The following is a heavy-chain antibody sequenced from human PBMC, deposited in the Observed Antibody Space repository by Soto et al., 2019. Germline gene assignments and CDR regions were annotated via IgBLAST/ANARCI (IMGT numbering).Heavy chain of an antibody. V-gene: IGHV2-5*02. J-gene: IGHJ5*02. Sequence: QIILKESGPTLVKPTQTLTLTCTFSGFSLSTSGVGVGWIRQPPGKALEWLTVIYWDDDKRYSPSLKSRLTITKDTSKNQVVLTMTNMDPEDSGTYYCAHRPHNYSSTYYGWFDPWGQGTLVTVSS. CDR1: GFSLSTSGVG. D-gene: IGHD3-10*01. CDR3: AHRPHNYSSTYYGWFDP. CDR2: IYWDDDK.